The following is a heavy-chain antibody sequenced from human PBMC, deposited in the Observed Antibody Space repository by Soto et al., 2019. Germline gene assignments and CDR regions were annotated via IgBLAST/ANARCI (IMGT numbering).Heavy chain of an antibody. V-gene: IGHV4-39*01. D-gene: IGHD6-13*01. J-gene: IGHJ5*02. Sequence: QLQLQESGPGLVKPSETLSLTCTVSGDSIISSSYYWGWIRQPPGKGLEWVGNIYYSGTTYYNPALTSRAPVSVDTSRNQFSLRLRSVTAADTAVYYCARRSSYWSRNWFDPWGHGALVTVSP. CDR2: IYYSGTT. CDR1: GDSIISSSYY. CDR3: ARRSSYWSRNWFDP.